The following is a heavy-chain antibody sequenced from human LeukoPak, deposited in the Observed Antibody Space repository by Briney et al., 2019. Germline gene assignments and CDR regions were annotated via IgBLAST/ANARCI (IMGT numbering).Heavy chain of an antibody. CDR3: ARVLLVVPAAIWFDP. Sequence: GGSLRLSCAASGFTFSDYYMSWIRQAPGKGLEWVSYISSSGSTIYYADSVKGRFTISRDNAKNSLYLQMNSLRAEDTAVYYCARVLLVVPAAIWFDPWGQGTLVTVSS. CDR1: GFTFSDYY. J-gene: IGHJ5*02. V-gene: IGHV3-11*04. D-gene: IGHD2-2*01. CDR2: ISSSGSTI.